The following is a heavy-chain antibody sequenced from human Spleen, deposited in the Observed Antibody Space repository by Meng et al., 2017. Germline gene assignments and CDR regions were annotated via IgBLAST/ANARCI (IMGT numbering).Heavy chain of an antibody. CDR1: GYSFTSYW. D-gene: IGHD5-12*01. V-gene: IGHV5-51*01. CDR2: IYPGDSDT. J-gene: IGHJ6*02. CDR3: ARHRTPSGYSGYDFWSGMDV. Sequence: EARKISGKGSGYSFTSYWIGWVRQRPGKGLEWMGIIYPGDSDTRYSPSFQGQVTISADKSISTAYLQWSSLKASDTAMYYCARHRTPSGYSGYDFWSGMDVWGQGTTVTVSS.